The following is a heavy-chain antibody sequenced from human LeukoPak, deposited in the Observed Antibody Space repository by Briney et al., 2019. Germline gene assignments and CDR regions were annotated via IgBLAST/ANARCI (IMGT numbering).Heavy chain of an antibody. CDR1: GRSISSYY. Sequence: SETLSLTYTVSGRSISSYYWSWIRQPAGKGLEWIVRIYSRGSTNYNPSLKSRVTMSVATSKNQFSLKLSSVTAADTAVYYCARVLRVGLERQEDDAFDIWGQGTMVTVSS. D-gene: IGHD1-1*01. CDR2: IYSRGST. J-gene: IGHJ3*02. V-gene: IGHV4-4*07. CDR3: ARVLRVGLERQEDDAFDI.